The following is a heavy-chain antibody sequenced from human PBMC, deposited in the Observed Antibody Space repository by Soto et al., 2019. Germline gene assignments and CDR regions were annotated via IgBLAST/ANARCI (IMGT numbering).Heavy chain of an antibody. D-gene: IGHD2-8*01. J-gene: IGHJ6*02. V-gene: IGHV1-69*13. CDR1: GGTFSSYA. Sequence: SVKVSCKASGGTFSSYAISWVRQAPGQGLEWMGGIIPIFGTANYAQKFQGRVTITADESTSTAYMELSSLRSEDTAVYYCAVVLMVYAIRRDYYYYGMDVWGQGTTVTVSS. CDR3: AVVLMVYAIRRDYYYYGMDV. CDR2: IIPIFGTA.